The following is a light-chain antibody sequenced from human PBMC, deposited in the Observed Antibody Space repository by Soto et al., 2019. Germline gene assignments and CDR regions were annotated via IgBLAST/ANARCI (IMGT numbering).Light chain of an antibody. CDR2: AAS. V-gene: IGKV1-8*01. CDR1: QVISSY. Sequence: AIRMTQSPSSFSASTRDRVTITCRAIQVISSYLAWYQQKPGKAPKLLIYAASTLQSGFPSRFSGSGSGTDFTLTISCLQSEDFATYYCQQYYSYPRTFGQGTK. J-gene: IGKJ1*01. CDR3: QQYYSYPRT.